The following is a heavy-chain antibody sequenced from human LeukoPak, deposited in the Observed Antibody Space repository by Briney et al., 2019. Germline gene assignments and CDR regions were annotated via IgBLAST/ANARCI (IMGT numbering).Heavy chain of an antibody. D-gene: IGHD4-17*01. CDR1: GFTFSSYG. V-gene: IGHV3-23*01. J-gene: IGHJ4*02. CDR2: ISGSGGST. CDR3: AKSESFTVTTALDY. Sequence: GGSLRLSCAASGFTFSSYGMSWVRQAPGKGLEWVSAISGSGGSTYYADSVKGRFTISRDNSKNTLYLQMNSLRAEDTAVYYCAKSESFTVTTALDYWGQGTLVTVSS.